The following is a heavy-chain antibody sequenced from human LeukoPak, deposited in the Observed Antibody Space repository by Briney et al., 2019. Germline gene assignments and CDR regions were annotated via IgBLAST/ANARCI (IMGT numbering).Heavy chain of an antibody. Sequence: ASVKVSCKASGYTFTGYHMHWVRQAPGQGLEWMGRINPNSGDTNYAQKFQGRVTMTRDTSISTAYMELSRLRSDDTAVYYCARDEGYSYGHLIDYWGQGPLVTVSS. J-gene: IGHJ4*02. CDR2: INPNSGDT. D-gene: IGHD5-18*01. CDR3: ARDEGYSYGHLIDY. CDR1: GYTFTGYH. V-gene: IGHV1-2*06.